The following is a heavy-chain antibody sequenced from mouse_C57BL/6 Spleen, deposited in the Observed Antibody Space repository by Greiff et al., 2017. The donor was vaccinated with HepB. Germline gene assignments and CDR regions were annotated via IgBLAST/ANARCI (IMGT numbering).Heavy chain of an antibody. CDR3: ARGIYYGNEDAMDY. V-gene: IGHV1-64*01. CDR1: GYTFTSYW. Sequence: QVQLQQPGAELVKPGASVKLSCKASGYTFTSYWMHWVKQRPGQGLEWIGMIHPNSGSTNYNEKFKSKATLTVDKSSSTAYMQLSSLTSEDSAVYYCARGIYYGNEDAMDYWGQGTSVTVSS. D-gene: IGHD2-1*01. J-gene: IGHJ4*01. CDR2: IHPNSGST.